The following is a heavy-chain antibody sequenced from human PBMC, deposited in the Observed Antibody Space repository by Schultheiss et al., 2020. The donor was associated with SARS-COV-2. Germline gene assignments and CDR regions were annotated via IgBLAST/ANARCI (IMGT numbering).Heavy chain of an antibody. CDR2: IYYSGST. V-gene: IGHV4-31*03. CDR3: ASKVAGTFRSGPPLYY. D-gene: IGHD6-19*01. J-gene: IGHJ4*02. CDR1: GGSISSGGYY. Sequence: SETLSLTCTVSGGSISSGGYYWSWIRQHPGKGLEWIGYIYYSGSTYYNPSLKSRVTISVDKSKNQFSLKLSSVTAADTAVYYCASKVAGTFRSGPPLYYWGQGTLVTVSS.